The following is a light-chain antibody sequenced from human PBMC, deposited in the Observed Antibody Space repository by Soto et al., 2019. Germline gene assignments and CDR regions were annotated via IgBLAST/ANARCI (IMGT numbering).Light chain of an antibody. J-gene: IGKJ1*01. V-gene: IGKV3-20*01. Sequence: EIFLTQSPGTLSLSQWERATLSCRASQSLSGRYLAWYQQKLGQAPRLLIYDVSSRASGIPDRFSGSGSGTDFTLSISRLEPEDFAVYYCQQYGSSPTFGQGTKVDIK. CDR1: QSLSGRY. CDR3: QQYGSSPT. CDR2: DVS.